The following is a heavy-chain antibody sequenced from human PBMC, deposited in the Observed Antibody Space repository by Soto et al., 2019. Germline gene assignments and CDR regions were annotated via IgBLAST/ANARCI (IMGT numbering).Heavy chain of an antibody. V-gene: IGHV4-34*01. Sequence: QVQLQQWGAGLLKPSETLSLTCGVYGGSFSGYYWTWIRQTPGKGLGWIGEINDSGSTNYKPSLKSRVTISADTSKKQFSLNVTSVTAADTAVYYCARGECSSNYCFTRWALDIWGQGTVVTVSS. D-gene: IGHD2-2*01. CDR2: INDSGST. CDR1: GGSFSGYY. J-gene: IGHJ3*02. CDR3: ARGECSSNYCFTRWALDI.